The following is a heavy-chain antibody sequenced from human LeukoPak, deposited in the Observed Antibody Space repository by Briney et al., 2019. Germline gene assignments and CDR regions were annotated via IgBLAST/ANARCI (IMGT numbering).Heavy chain of an antibody. D-gene: IGHD5-18*01. V-gene: IGHV3-43*01. J-gene: IGHJ4*02. CDR3: ARGTVGYSYVYNY. CDR1: GFTFDDYS. CDR2: ISWDGGST. Sequence: GGSLRLSCATSGFTFDDYSMHWVRQAPGKGLEWVSLISWDGGSTYYADSVKGRFTISRDNARNSLYLQMNSLRAEDTAVYYCARGTVGYSYVYNYWGQGTLVTVSS.